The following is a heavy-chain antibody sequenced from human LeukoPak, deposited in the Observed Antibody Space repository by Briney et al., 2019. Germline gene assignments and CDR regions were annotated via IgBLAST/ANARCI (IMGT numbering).Heavy chain of an antibody. V-gene: IGHV4-30-2*01. CDR3: ARAGLVVPAAIWFDP. CDR1: GGSISSGGYS. Sequence: SETLSLTCAVSGGSISSGGYSWSWIRQPPGKGLEWIGYIYHSGSTYYNPSLKSRVTISVDRSKNQFSLKLSSVTAADTAVYYCARAGLVVPAAIWFDPWGQGTLVTVPS. CDR2: IYHSGST. D-gene: IGHD2-2*01. J-gene: IGHJ5*02.